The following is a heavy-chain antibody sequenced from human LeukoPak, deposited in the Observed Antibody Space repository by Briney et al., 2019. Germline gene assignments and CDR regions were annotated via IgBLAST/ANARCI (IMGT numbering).Heavy chain of an antibody. CDR1: GGTFSSSA. CDR2: IIPIFGAA. CDR3: ARWIYYFDS. V-gene: IGHV1-69*05. J-gene: IGHJ4*02. D-gene: IGHD5-12*01. Sequence: SVKVSCKASGGTFSSSAISWVRQAPGQGLEWMGGIIPIFGAANYAQKFQDRVTITTDESTSTAYMELNSLRSEDTAIYHCARWIYYFDSWGQGTLVTVSS.